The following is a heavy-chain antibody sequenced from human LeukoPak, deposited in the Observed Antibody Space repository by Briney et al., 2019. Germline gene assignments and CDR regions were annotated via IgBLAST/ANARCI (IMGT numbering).Heavy chain of an antibody. V-gene: IGHV3-9*01. J-gene: IGHJ1*01. CDR3: AKDMDRTGWYFQH. CDR1: GFTFDDYV. Sequence: GGSLRLSCAASGFTFDDYVMHWVRQAPGKGLEWVSGISWNSGSIGYADSVKGRFTISRDNAKNSLYLQMNSLRAEDTALYYCAKDMDRTGWYFQHWGQGTLVTVSS. CDR2: ISWNSGSI. D-gene: IGHD1-1*01.